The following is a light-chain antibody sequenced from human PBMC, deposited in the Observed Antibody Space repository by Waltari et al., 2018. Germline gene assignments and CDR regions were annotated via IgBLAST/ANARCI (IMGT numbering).Light chain of an antibody. CDR2: DAS. V-gene: IGKV3-20*01. Sequence: EIVLTQSPGTLSWSPGERATLSCRASQSVSRTLAWYQQKPGQAPRLLIYDASTRATGIPDRFSGSGFGTDFSLTISRLEPEDFAVYYCQKYGTLPATFGQGTTVEIK. CDR1: QSVSRT. J-gene: IGKJ1*01. CDR3: QKYGTLPAT.